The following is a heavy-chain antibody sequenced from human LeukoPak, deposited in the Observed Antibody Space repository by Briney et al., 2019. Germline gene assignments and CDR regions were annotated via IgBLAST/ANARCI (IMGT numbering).Heavy chain of an antibody. D-gene: IGHD2-15*01. J-gene: IGHJ4*02. CDR1: GYRFTSLW. CDR3: ARRYCSGGTCYYFDF. CDR2: INPGDSAT. V-gene: IGHV5-51*01. Sequence: GESLRISCKGSGYRFTSLWISWVRQMPGKGLEWMGIINPGDSATIYSPSFEGQVTISADKSISTAYLQWSSLKASDTAMFYCARRYCSGGTCYYFDFWGQGTLVTVSS.